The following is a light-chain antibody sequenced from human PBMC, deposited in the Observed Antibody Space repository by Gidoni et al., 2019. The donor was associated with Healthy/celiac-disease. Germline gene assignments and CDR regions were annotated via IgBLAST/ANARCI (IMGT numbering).Light chain of an antibody. J-gene: IGKJ2*01. Sequence: DIQLTQSPSFLSASVGDRVTITCRASQGISSYLAWYQQKPGKAPKLLIYAASTLQSGVPSRFSGSGSGTEFTRTISSLQPEDCATYYCQQLNSYPPTFGQGTKLEIK. V-gene: IGKV1-9*01. CDR3: QQLNSYPPT. CDR2: AAS. CDR1: QGISSY.